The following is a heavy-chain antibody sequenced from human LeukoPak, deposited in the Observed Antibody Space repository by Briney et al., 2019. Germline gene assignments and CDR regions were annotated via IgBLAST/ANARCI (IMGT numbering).Heavy chain of an antibody. J-gene: IGHJ4*02. CDR3: AKTLDGFWPQFDF. CDR1: GFPFHDHD. V-gene: IGHV3-30*18. CDR2: ISHGGGKE. D-gene: IGHD5-24*01. Sequence: GGSLRLSCAASGFPFHDHDMYWVRQTPGKGLEWVALISHGGGKEHYAESVKGRFTISRDNSRNTVYLQMSRLRSDDTAIYYCAKTLDGFWPQFDFWGQGTLLIVSS.